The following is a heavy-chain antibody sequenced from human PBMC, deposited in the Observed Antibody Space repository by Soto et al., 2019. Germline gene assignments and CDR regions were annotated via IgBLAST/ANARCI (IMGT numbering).Heavy chain of an antibody. CDR1: GYTFTSYG. CDR3: ERDYRGGTYYDFWSGRRDAFDI. V-gene: IGHV1-18*04. J-gene: IGHJ3*02. CDR2: ISAYNGNT. Sequence: ASVKVSCKASGYTFTSYGISWVRQAPGQGLEWMGWISAYNGNTNYAQKLQGRVTMTTDTSTSTAYMELRSLRSDDTAVYYCERDYRGGTYYDFWSGRRDAFDIWGQGTMVTVSS. D-gene: IGHD3-3*01.